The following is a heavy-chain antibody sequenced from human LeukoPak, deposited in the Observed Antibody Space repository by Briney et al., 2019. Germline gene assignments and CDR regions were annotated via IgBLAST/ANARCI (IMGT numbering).Heavy chain of an antibody. J-gene: IGHJ4*02. V-gene: IGHV3-23*01. CDR2: ITGSGDTT. D-gene: IGHD6-13*01. CDR3: VKDYSTIAAAANPLFDY. Sequence: QPGGSLRLSCAASGFTFSSYAVTWVRQAPGKGLEGVSGITGSGDTTFYADSVKGRFTISRDNSKNTLYLQMHSLRAEDTAVYYCVKDYSTIAAAANPLFDYWGQGALVTVSS. CDR1: GFTFSSYA.